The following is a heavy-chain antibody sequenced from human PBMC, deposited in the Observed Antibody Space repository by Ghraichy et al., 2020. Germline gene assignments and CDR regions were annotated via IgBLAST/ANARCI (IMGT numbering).Heavy chain of an antibody. V-gene: IGHV4-31*03. J-gene: IGHJ4*02. CDR2: IYYSGTP. CDR1: GGSINSSPHY. D-gene: IGHD5-12*01. Sequence: SETLSLTCTVSGGSINSSPHYWSWIREHPERGLEWIGYIYYSGTPYHSPSLKSRVNMSVDTSKNLFSLKLTSVTAADTSVYYCARSGYALDDWGQGTLVSVSS. CDR3: ARSGYALDD.